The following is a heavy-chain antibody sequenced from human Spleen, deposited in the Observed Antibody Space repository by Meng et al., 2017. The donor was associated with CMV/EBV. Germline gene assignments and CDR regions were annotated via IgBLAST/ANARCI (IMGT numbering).Heavy chain of an antibody. CDR2: ISSSASYI. Sequence: GGSLRLSCAASGFTFSTYTMNWVRQAPGKGLEWVSSISSSASYIYSADSMKGRFTISRDNAKNSLYLQMNSLRAEDTAVYYCARDFKSGFYYYGMDVWGQGTTVTVSS. CDR3: ARDFKSGFYYYGMDV. J-gene: IGHJ6*02. D-gene: IGHD5-12*01. V-gene: IGHV3-21*01. CDR1: GFTFSTYT.